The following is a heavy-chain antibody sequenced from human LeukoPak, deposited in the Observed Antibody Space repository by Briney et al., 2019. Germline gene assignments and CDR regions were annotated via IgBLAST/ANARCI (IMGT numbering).Heavy chain of an antibody. D-gene: IGHD3-22*01. J-gene: IGHJ3*02. V-gene: IGHV4-4*07. Sequence: SETLSLTCTVSGGSISSYFWNWIRQPAGKGLEWIRHIYTSGSTNYNPSLKSRVTMSVDSSKNQFSLRLSSVTAADTAVYYCAREPAGGTYYYDGSGYRDAFDIWGQGTMVTVSS. CDR1: GGSISSYF. CDR2: IYTSGST. CDR3: AREPAGGTYYYDGSGYRDAFDI.